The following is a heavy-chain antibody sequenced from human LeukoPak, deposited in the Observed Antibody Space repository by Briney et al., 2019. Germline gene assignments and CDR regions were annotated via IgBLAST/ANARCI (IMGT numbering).Heavy chain of an antibody. Sequence: GGSLRLSCAASGFTFDDYAMHWVRQAPGKGLEWVSGISWNSGSIGYADSVKGRFTISRDNAKNSLYLQMNSLRAEDTALYYCAKEVAAAGSDAFDIWGQGTMVTVSS. D-gene: IGHD6-13*01. J-gene: IGHJ3*02. CDR2: ISWNSGSI. V-gene: IGHV3-9*01. CDR1: GFTFDDYA. CDR3: AKEVAAAGSDAFDI.